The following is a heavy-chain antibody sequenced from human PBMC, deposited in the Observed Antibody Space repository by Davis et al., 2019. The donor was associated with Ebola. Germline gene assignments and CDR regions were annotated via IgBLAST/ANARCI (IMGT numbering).Heavy chain of an antibody. CDR3: AHSFFMVRGGEWHYYGMDV. Sequence: SGPTLAKPTQTLTLTCTFSGFSLSTSGVGVGWIRQPPGTALEWLALIYWDDDKRYSPSLKSRLTITKDTSKNQVVLTMTNMDAVDTATYYCAHSFFMVRGGEWHYYGMDVWGQGTTVTVSS. CDR1: GFSLSTSGVG. J-gene: IGHJ6*02. V-gene: IGHV2-5*02. CDR2: IYWDDDK. D-gene: IGHD3-10*01.